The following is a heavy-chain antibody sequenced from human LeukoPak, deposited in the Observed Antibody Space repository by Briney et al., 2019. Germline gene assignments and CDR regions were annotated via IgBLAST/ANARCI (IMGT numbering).Heavy chain of an antibody. CDR2: IIPIFGTA. Sequence: SVKVSCKASGYTFTSYAMNWVRQAPGQGLEWMGGIIPIFGTANYAQKFQGRVTITTDESTSTAYMELSSLRSEDTAVYYCASQLDIPPYYYMDVWGKGTTVTVSS. CDR1: GYTFTSYA. V-gene: IGHV1-69*05. J-gene: IGHJ6*03. CDR3: ASQLDIPPYYYMDV. D-gene: IGHD1-1*01.